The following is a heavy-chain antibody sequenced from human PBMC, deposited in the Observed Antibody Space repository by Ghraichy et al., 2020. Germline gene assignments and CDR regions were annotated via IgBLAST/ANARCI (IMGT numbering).Heavy chain of an antibody. CDR3: ARDREKGGYSGLRADAFDI. V-gene: IGHV4-61*02. CDR1: GGSVSSGYYY. CDR2: VYTTGST. J-gene: IGHJ3*02. D-gene: IGHD5-12*01. Sequence: SETLSLTCTVSGGSVSSGYYYWSWIRQPAGKGLEWIGRVYTTGSTNYNPSLKSRVTISLDTSKYQFSLKLSSVTAADTAVYYCARDREKGGYSGLRADAFDIWGQGTMVTVSS.